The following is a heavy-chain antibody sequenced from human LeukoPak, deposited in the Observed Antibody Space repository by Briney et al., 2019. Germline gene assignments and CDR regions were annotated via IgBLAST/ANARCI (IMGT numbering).Heavy chain of an antibody. CDR2: ISGSGGST. J-gene: IGHJ4*02. Sequence: TGGSLRLSCAASGFTFSSYAMSWVRQAPGKGREWVSAISGSGGSTYYADSVKGRFTISRDNSKNTLYLQLNSLRAEDTAVYYCARTRITMIVIDWGQGTRVTVSS. V-gene: IGHV3-23*01. CDR3: ARTRITMIVID. D-gene: IGHD3-22*01. CDR1: GFTFSSYA.